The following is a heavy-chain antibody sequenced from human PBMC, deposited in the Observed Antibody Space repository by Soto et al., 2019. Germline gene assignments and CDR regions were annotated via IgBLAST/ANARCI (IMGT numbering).Heavy chain of an antibody. V-gene: IGHV4-4*02. D-gene: IGHD5-12*01. Sequence: SETLSVTCVVSGGSISNNNWWTWFRQPPGKGLEWIAEIYHSGATNYNPSLRSRVTLSVDKSNNQVSLRLDSVTAGDTAVYYCARDTRESGTTIRYFDYWGQGTLVTVSS. CDR1: GGSISNNNW. J-gene: IGHJ4*02. CDR3: ARDTRESGTTIRYFDY. CDR2: IYHSGAT.